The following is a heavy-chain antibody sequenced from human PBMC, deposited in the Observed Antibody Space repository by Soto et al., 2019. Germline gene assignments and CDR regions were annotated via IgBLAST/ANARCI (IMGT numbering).Heavy chain of an antibody. CDR2: LTGSGTST. J-gene: IGHJ4*02. V-gene: IGHV3-23*01. CDR3: AKVVLPSTTAFDY. CDR1: GFTFSRYG. Sequence: GGSLRLSCAASGFTFSRYGMTWVRQTPGKGLEWVSALTGSGTSTFYSDSVKGRFTISRDNSKNTLYLQMNSLRVEDTAVYYCAKVVLPSTTAFDYWGQGTLVTVSS. D-gene: IGHD5-12*01.